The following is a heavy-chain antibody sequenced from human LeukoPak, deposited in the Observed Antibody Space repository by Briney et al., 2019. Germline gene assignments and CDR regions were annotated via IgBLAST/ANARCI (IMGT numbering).Heavy chain of an antibody. J-gene: IGHJ6*03. CDR2: IWYDGSNK. D-gene: IGHD6-19*01. CDR1: GFTLRRYW. CDR3: ARRYGVAVAGTTPHYYYYYMDV. V-gene: IGHV3-33*08. Sequence: GGSLRLSCAASGFTLRRYWMSWVRQAPGKGLEWVAVIWYDGSNKYYADSVKGRFTISRDNSKNTLYLQMNSLRAEDTAVYYCARRYGVAVAGTTPHYYYYYMDVWGKGTTVTVSS.